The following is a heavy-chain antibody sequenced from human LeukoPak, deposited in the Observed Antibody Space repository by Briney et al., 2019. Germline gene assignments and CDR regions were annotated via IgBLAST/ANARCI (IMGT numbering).Heavy chain of an antibody. CDR1: GFTFRRYG. CDR3: ARGGTAYGDYLIPPYYFYGMDV. Sequence: PGRSLRLSCAASGFTFRRYGMHWVRQAPGKGLEWVAVIWYDGSNKYYADSVKGRFTISRDNSKNTLYLQMNSLRAEDTAVYYCARGGTAYGDYLIPPYYFYGMDVWGQGTTVTVSS. D-gene: IGHD4-17*01. V-gene: IGHV3-33*01. J-gene: IGHJ6*02. CDR2: IWYDGSNK.